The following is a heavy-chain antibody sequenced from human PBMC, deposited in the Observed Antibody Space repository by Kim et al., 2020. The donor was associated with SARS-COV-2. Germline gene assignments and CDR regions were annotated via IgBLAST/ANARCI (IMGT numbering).Heavy chain of an antibody. J-gene: IGHJ4*02. V-gene: IGHV3-7*03. CDR3: ARDQGIAAAGTRFGY. Sequence: EPVKGRFTTSRDNAKNSLYLQMNSLRAEDTAVYYCARDQGIAAAGTRFGYWGQGTLVTVSS. D-gene: IGHD6-13*01.